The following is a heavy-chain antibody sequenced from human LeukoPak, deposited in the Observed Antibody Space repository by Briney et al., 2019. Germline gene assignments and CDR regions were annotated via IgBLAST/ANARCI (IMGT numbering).Heavy chain of an antibody. D-gene: IGHD3-22*01. CDR3: ASQGSGYDSSGYYYVYSYYYGMDV. J-gene: IGHJ6*02. CDR2: ISGSGGST. Sequence: PGGSLRLSCAASGFTFSSYAMSWVRQAPGKGLEWVSAISGSGGSTYYADSVKGRFTISRDNSKNTLYLQMNSLRAEDTAVYYCASQGSGYDSSGYYYVYSYYYGMDVWGQGTTVTVSS. CDR1: GFTFSSYA. V-gene: IGHV3-23*01.